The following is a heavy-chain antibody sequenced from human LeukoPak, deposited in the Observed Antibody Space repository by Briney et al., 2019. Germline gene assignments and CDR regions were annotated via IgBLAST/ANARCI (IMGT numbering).Heavy chain of an antibody. Sequence: SQTLSLTCAISGDSVSSNSAAWNWIRQSPSRGLEWLGRTYYRSKWYNDYAVSVKSRITINPDTSKNQFSLQLNSVTPEDTAVYYCARSLDYYDSSGGIGDYFDYWGQGALVTVSS. CDR3: ARSLDYYDSSGGIGDYFDY. J-gene: IGHJ4*02. CDR1: GDSVSSNSAA. D-gene: IGHD3-22*01. V-gene: IGHV6-1*01. CDR2: TYYRSKWYN.